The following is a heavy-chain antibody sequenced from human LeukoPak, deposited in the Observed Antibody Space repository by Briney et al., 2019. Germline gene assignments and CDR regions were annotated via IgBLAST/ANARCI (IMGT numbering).Heavy chain of an antibody. Sequence: TPSETLSLTCTVSGGSISSYYWTWIRQPAGKGLDWIGRIYTSGSTGYNPSLKSRVTMSLDTSKNQFSLKLSSVTAADTAVYYCAKVARVTVATTVGTSYDYYYMDVWGKGTTVTISS. D-gene: IGHD5-12*01. CDR2: IYTSGST. V-gene: IGHV4-4*07. CDR3: AKVARVTVATTVGTSYDYYYMDV. CDR1: GGSISSYY. J-gene: IGHJ6*03.